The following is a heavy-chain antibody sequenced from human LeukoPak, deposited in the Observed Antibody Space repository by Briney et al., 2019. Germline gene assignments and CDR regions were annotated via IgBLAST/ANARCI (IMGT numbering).Heavy chain of an antibody. CDR3: ATMGVLRFLEWLQTGYY. J-gene: IGHJ4*02. CDR1: GFTFSNAW. Sequence: GGSLRLSCAASGFTFSNAWMSWVRQAPGKGLEWVSAISGSGGSTYYADSVKGRFTISRDNSKNTLYLQMNSLRAEDTAVYYCATMGVLRFLEWLQTGYYWGQGTLVTVSS. D-gene: IGHD3-3*01. V-gene: IGHV3-23*01. CDR2: ISGSGGST.